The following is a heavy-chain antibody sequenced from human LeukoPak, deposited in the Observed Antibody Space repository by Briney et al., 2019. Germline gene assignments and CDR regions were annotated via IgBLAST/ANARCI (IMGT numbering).Heavy chain of an antibody. J-gene: IGHJ4*02. D-gene: IGHD2-2*01. CDR3: AKLVGDIVVVPAAPAEY. Sequence: GGSLRLSCAASGFTFSSYAMSWVRQAPGKGLEWVSAISGSGGSTYYADSVKGRFAISRDNSKNTLYLQMNSLRAEDTAVYYCAKLVGDIVVVPAAPAEYWGQGTLVTVSS. CDR2: ISGSGGST. CDR1: GFTFSSYA. V-gene: IGHV3-23*01.